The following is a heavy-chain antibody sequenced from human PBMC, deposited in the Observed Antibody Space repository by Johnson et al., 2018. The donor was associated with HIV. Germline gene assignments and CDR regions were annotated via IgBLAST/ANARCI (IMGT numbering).Heavy chain of an antibody. Sequence: VQLVESGGGVVQPGRSVRLSCAASGLSFSSYGMDWVRQAPGKGLEWVAVIWSDGSNKHYADSVKGRFTISRDNSKNTLYLQMNSLRAEDTAVYYCATSTASDALDIWGQGTMVTVSS. V-gene: IGHV3-33*01. J-gene: IGHJ3*02. CDR3: ATSTASDALDI. D-gene: IGHD1-1*01. CDR1: GLSFSSYG. CDR2: IWSDGSNK.